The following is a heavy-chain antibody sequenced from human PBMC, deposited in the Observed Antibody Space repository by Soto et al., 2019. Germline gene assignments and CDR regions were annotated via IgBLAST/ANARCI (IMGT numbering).Heavy chain of an antibody. CDR1: GGSFSGYY. J-gene: IGHJ4*02. Sequence: QVQLQQWGAGLLKPSETLSLTCAVYGGSFSGYYWSWIRQPPGKGLEWIGEINHSGSTNYNPSLKSRVTISVDTPKNQFSLKLSSVTAADTAVYYCARVGGLVVPAAMPVFDYWGQGTLVTVSS. D-gene: IGHD2-2*01. CDR2: INHSGST. V-gene: IGHV4-34*01. CDR3: ARVGGLVVPAAMPVFDY.